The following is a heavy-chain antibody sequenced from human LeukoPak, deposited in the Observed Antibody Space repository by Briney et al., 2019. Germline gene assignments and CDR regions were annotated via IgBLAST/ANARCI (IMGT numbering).Heavy chain of an antibody. D-gene: IGHD3-22*01. CDR1: GYTFTSYD. J-gene: IGHJ3*02. CDR2: MNPNSGNT. Sequence: GASVKVSCMASGYTFTSYDINWVRQATGQGLEWMGWMNPNSGNTGYAQKFQGRVTMTRNTSISTAYMELSSLRSEDTAVYYCARGARGHYYDSSGYNLDAFDIWGQGTMVTVSS. V-gene: IGHV1-8*01. CDR3: ARGARGHYYDSSGYNLDAFDI.